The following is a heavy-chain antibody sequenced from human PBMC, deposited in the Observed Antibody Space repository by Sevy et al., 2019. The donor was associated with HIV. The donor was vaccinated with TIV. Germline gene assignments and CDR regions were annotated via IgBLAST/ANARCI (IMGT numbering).Heavy chain of an antibody. J-gene: IGHJ4*02. CDR2: IHSDDTT. D-gene: IGHD5-18*01. Sequence: GGSLRLSCTVSGFTVNSNYMTWVRQAPGKGLEGVSVIHSDDTTYHADSVKDRFTISRDNFKNTLYLHMSSLRAEDTAVYYCARGKSGSSYALNYWGQGTLVTVSS. V-gene: IGHV3-66*01. CDR1: GFTVNSNY. CDR3: ARGKSGSSYALNY.